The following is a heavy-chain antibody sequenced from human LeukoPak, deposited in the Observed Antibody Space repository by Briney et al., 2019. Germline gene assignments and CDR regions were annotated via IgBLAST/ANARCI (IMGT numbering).Heavy chain of an antibody. J-gene: IGHJ4*02. D-gene: IGHD1-26*01. CDR2: IRHDGSNK. CDR1: GFPFSTFG. V-gene: IGHV3-30*02. CDR3: VLGTDYFDF. Sequence: PGGSLRLSWAASGFPFSTFGLHSARQAPGKGLEWVAFIRHDGSNKFYADSVKGRFTISIDNSKKMLHVQMNRLRAEDTAVYYCVLGTDYFDFWGQGTLVTVSS.